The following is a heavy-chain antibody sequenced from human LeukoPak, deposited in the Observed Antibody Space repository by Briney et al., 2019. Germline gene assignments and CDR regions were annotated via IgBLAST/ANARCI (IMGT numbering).Heavy chain of an antibody. D-gene: IGHD3-22*01. CDR2: ISSSSRTI. J-gene: IGHJ4*02. Sequence: GGSLRLSCAASGFTFSSYSMNWVRQAPGRGLEWVSYISSSSRTIYYADSVKGRFTISRDNAKNSLYLQMNSLRAEDTAVYYCARDFSYDSSGYFDYWGQGTLVTVSS. V-gene: IGHV3-48*04. CDR1: GFTFSSYS. CDR3: ARDFSYDSSGYFDY.